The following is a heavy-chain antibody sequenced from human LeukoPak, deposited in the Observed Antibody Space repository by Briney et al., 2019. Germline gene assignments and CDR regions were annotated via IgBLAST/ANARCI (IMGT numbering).Heavy chain of an antibody. CDR1: GFTFSSYS. CDR3: AKDQTGRYFDWFPPGDF. J-gene: IGHJ4*02. CDR2: ISSSSSYI. Sequence: GGSLRLSCAASGFTFSSYSMNWVRQAPGKGLEWVSSISSSSSYIYYADSVKGRFTISRDNAKNSLYLQMNSLRAEDTAVYYCAKDQTGRYFDWFPPGDFWGQGTLVTVSS. V-gene: IGHV3-21*04. D-gene: IGHD3-9*01.